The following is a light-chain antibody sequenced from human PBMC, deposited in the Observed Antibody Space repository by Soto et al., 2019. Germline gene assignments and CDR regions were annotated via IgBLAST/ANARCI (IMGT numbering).Light chain of an antibody. J-gene: IGKJ2*01. Sequence: EIVMTQSPPTLSVSPGERATLSCRASQSVNSNLAWYQQKPGQAPRLLIYGASTRATGFPGRFSGSGSGTAFTLTISSLQSEDFAVYYCQQYNNWRYTFGQGTKLEIK. CDR3: QQYNNWRYT. CDR1: QSVNSN. V-gene: IGKV3-15*01. CDR2: GAS.